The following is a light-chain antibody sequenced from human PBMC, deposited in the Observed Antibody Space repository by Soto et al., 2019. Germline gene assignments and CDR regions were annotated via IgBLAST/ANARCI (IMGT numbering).Light chain of an antibody. CDR3: QQSYSTPFT. CDR2: AAS. Sequence: DIQMTQSPSSLSASVGDRVTITCRASQSISSYLNWYQQKPGKAPKLLIYAASSLQSGVPSRFSGSGSGTDFTLTISSLQHEDFATYYCQQSYSTPFTFGAGPKVDIK. J-gene: IGKJ4*01. CDR1: QSISSY. V-gene: IGKV1-39*01.